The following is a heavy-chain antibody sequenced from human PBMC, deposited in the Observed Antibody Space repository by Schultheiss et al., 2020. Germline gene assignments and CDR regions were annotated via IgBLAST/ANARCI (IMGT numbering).Heavy chain of an antibody. CDR3: AGEKSLGLAGLVGY. CDR1: GFTFSSYG. J-gene: IGHJ4*02. Sequence: GGSLRLSCAASGFTFSSYGMHWVRQAPGKGLEWVAVISYDGSNKYYADSVKGRFTISRDNSKNTLYVQMNSLRAEDTAAYYCAGEKSLGLAGLVGYWGQGTLVTVSS. V-gene: IGHV3-30*03. D-gene: IGHD3/OR15-3a*01. CDR2: ISYDGSNK.